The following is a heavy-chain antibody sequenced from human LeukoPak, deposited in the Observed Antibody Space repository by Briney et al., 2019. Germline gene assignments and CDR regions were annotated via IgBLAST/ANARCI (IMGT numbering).Heavy chain of an antibody. Sequence: GGSLRLSCAASGFTFSNAWMSWVRQAPGKGLEWVGRIKSKTDGGTTDYAAPVKGRFTISRDDSKNTLYLQMNSLKTEDTAAYYCTTDPGSYGPSYYFDYWGQGTLVTVSS. D-gene: IGHD5-18*01. CDR1: GFTFSNAW. CDR2: IKSKTDGGTT. CDR3: TTDPGSYGPSYYFDY. V-gene: IGHV3-15*01. J-gene: IGHJ4*02.